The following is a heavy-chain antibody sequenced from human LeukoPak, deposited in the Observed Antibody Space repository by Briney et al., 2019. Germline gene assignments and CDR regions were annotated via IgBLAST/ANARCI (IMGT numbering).Heavy chain of an antibody. D-gene: IGHD3-10*01. CDR3: ASDITMVRGVIPPFDY. V-gene: IGHV3-7*01. Sequence: WGSLRLSCAASGFTFSSYWMSWVRQAPGKGLEWVANIKQDGSEKYYVDSVKGRFTISRDNAKNSLYLQMNSLRAEDTAVYYCASDITMVRGVIPPFDYWGQGALVTVSS. CDR2: IKQDGSEK. J-gene: IGHJ4*02. CDR1: GFTFSSYW.